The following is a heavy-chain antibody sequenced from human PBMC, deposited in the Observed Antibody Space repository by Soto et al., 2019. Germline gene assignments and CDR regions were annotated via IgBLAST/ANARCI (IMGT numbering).Heavy chain of an antibody. Sequence: SVKVSCKASGGTFGSDAITWVRQAPGQGLEWVGRIIPIFGTTNYAQNLQGRVTISADKSTLTSYMELHSLTSDDTALYYCARSLGRHPSETPRGHSFGAGSLFPFDHWGQGTLVTVSS. V-gene: IGHV1-69*06. J-gene: IGHJ4*02. D-gene: IGHD2-15*01. CDR1: GGTFGSDA. CDR2: IIPIFGTT. CDR3: ARSLGRHPSETPRGHSFGAGSLFPFDH.